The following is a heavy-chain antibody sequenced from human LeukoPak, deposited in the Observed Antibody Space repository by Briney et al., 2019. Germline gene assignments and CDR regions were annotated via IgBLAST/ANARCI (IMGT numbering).Heavy chain of an antibody. D-gene: IGHD1-1*01. CDR3: AGDRGWKYYYGMDV. J-gene: IGHJ6*02. CDR2: IYYSGST. V-gene: IGHV4-59*01. CDR1: GGSISSYY. Sequence: SETLSLTCTVSGGSISSYYWSWIRQPPGKGLEWIGYIYYSGSTNYNPSLKSRVTISVDTSKNQFSLKLSSVTAADTAVYYCAGDRGWKYYYGMDVWGQGTTVTVSS.